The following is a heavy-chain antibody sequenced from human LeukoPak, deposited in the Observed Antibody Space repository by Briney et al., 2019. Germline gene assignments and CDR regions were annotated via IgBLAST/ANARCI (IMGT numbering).Heavy chain of an antibody. V-gene: IGHV3-30*02. CDR2: IRYDGSNK. Sequence: GGSVRLSCAASGFTFSSYGMHWVRQAPGKGLEWVAFIRYDGSNKYYADSVKGRFTISRDNSKNTLYLQMNSLRAEDTAVYYCAKDWAAVAGLYYYYYMDVWGKGTTVTISS. CDR3: AKDWAAVAGLYYYYYMDV. J-gene: IGHJ6*03. CDR1: GFTFSSYG. D-gene: IGHD6-19*01.